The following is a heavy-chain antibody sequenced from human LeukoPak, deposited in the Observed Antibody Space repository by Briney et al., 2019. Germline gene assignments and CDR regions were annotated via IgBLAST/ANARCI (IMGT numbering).Heavy chain of an antibody. CDR1: GFTFSSGY. J-gene: IGHJ4*02. CDR2: ISSDGSNT. Sequence: GGSLRLSCAVSGFTFSSGYMHWVRQPPGKGPVWVSRISSDGSNTIYADSVKGRFTISRDDARNTLYLQMNSLRDADTAVYYRSRLPGGGVYWGQGTLVTVSS. CDR3: SRLPGGGVY. V-gene: IGHV3-74*01. D-gene: IGHD3-10*01.